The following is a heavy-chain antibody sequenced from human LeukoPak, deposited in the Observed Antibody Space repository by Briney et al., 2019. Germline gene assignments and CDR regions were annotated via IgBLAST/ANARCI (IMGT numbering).Heavy chain of an antibody. CDR2: IKQDGSEK. V-gene: IGHV3-7*01. CDR3: ARVQRKYQLPRLNDYDYMDV. CDR1: EFTFSTYW. J-gene: IGHJ6*03. Sequence: PGGSLRLSCAASEFTFSTYWMTWVRQAPGKGLEWVADIKQDGSEKYYVDSVKGRFTISRQNAKNSLYLQMNSLRAEDTAVYYCARVQRKYQLPRLNDYDYMDVWGKGTTVTISS. D-gene: IGHD2-2*01.